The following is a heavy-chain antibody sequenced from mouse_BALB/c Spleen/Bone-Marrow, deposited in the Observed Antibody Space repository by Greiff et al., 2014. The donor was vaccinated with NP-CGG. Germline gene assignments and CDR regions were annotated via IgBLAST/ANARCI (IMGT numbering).Heavy chain of an antibody. Sequence: VQLQQSGPELVKPGASVKISCKASGYSFTGYTMNWVKQSHGKNLEWIGLINPYNGGTGYNQKFKGKATLTVDKSSSTAYMELLSLTSEDSAVYYCARNNDYDEEDYAMDYWGQGTSVTVSS. CDR3: ARNNDYDEEDYAMDY. V-gene: IGHV1-18*01. J-gene: IGHJ4*01. D-gene: IGHD2-4*01. CDR2: INPYNGGT. CDR1: GYSFTGYT.